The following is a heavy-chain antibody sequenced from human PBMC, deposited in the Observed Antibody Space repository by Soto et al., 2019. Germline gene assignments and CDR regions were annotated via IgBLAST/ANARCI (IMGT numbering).Heavy chain of an antibody. V-gene: IGHV3-30*03. CDR2: ISSDGTDQ. CDR3: AGDGSGNERKCYSGLHDY. J-gene: IGHJ4*02. CDR1: GFTFSRHG. D-gene: IGHD2-15*01. Sequence: QVQLVESGGGVVQPGGSQRLSCVASGFTFSRHGIHWVRQAPGKGLEWVAVISSDGTDQRYADSVKGRFTISRDNSTKTVALQMNDLRPGDTSLYFYAGDGSGNERKCYSGLHDYWGQGTLVTVSS.